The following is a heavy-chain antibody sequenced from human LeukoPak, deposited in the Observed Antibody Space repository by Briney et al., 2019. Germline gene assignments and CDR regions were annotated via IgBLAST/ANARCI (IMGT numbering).Heavy chain of an antibody. CDR3: GRKAGDCGGGSCYSIDY. J-gene: IGHJ4*02. CDR1: GGSFSSEA. D-gene: IGHD2-15*01. V-gene: IGHV1-69*05. CDR2: IIPIFGTA. Sequence: SVMVSCKAFGGSFSSEAISWVRQVPGQGLEWMGGIIPIFGTANYAQKFQGRVTITTDDSTSTAYMEVSSLRSEDTAVYYCGRKAGDCGGGSCYSIDYWGQGTLVTVSS.